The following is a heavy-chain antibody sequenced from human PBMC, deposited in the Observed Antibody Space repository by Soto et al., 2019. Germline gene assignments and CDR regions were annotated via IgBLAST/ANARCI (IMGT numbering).Heavy chain of an antibody. V-gene: IGHV3-23*01. CDR1: RHTFSNYV. Sequence: EVQLFESGGALVQPGGSLRLSCAASRHTFSNYVVNWVRQAPGKGLEWVSTVGGTGDTYYPDSVKGRFTISRDNSKNMIYLQMSGLRAEDTAVYYCATSGHCNSLKCTSFDMWGQGTMVAVSS. J-gene: IGHJ3*02. CDR3: ATSGHCNSLKCTSFDM. CDR2: VGGTGDT. D-gene: IGHD2-2*01.